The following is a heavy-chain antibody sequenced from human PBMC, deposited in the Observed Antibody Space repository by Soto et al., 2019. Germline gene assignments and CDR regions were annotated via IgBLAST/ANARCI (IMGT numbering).Heavy chain of an antibody. CDR1: GFTFSSYA. CDR3: AKDWLVTPHYYYYGMDV. CDR2: ISGSGGST. Sequence: GGSLRLSCAASGFTFSSYAMSWVRQAPGKGLEWVSAISGSGGSTYYADSVKGRFTISRDNSKNTLYLQMNSLRAEDTAVYYCAKDWLVTPHYYYYGMDVWGQGTTVTVSS. V-gene: IGHV3-23*01. D-gene: IGHD2-21*02. J-gene: IGHJ6*02.